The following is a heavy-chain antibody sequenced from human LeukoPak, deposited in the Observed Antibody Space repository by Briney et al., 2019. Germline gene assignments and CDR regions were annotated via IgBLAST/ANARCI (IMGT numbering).Heavy chain of an antibody. CDR1: EFTFSSYG. Sequence: GGSLRLSCAASEFTFSSYGMHWVRQAPGKGLEWVAFIQYDGSYKDYGDSVKGRFTISRDNSKNTLYLQMNSLRAEDTAVYYCAKGIAAATQLYYFDYWGQGTLVTVSS. CDR3: AKGIAAATQLYYFDY. J-gene: IGHJ4*02. CDR2: IQYDGSYK. D-gene: IGHD6-13*01. V-gene: IGHV3-30*02.